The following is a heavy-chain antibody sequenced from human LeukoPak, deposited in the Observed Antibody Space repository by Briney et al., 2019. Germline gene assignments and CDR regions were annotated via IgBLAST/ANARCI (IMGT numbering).Heavy chain of an antibody. CDR1: GLTFSSSN. CDR3: ARYSGTYRDY. CDR2: ITGSSSYI. V-gene: IGHV3-21*04. D-gene: IGHD1-26*01. J-gene: IGHJ4*02. Sequence: GALRLPCAASGLTFSSSNMNWVRQAPGKGLEWVSSITGSSSYILYADSVKGRFTISRDNAKNSLYLQLNSLRAEDTAVYYCARYSGTYRDYWGQGTLVTVSS.